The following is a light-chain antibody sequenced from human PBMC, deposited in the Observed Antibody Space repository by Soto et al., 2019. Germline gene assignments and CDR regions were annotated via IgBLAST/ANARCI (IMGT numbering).Light chain of an antibody. Sequence: DIVMTQSPDSLAVSLGERAAINCKSSGSVLYSSNNKNYLAWYQQKPGQPPKLLIYWASTRESGVPDRFSGSGSGTDFTLTISSLQAEDVAVYYCQQYYDNPRTFGQGTKVEIK. V-gene: IGKV4-1*01. J-gene: IGKJ1*01. CDR1: GSVLYSSNNKNY. CDR3: QQYYDNPRT. CDR2: WAS.